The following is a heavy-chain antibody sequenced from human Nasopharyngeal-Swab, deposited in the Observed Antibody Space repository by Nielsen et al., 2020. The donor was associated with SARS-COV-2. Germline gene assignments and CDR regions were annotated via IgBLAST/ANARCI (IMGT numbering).Heavy chain of an antibody. J-gene: IGHJ4*02. CDR2: IIPIFGTA. Sequence: SVKVSRKASGGTFSSYAISWVRQAPGQGLEWMGGIIPIFGTANYAQKFQGRVTITADESTSTAYMELSSLRSEDTAVYYCARMLDEEVHYFDYWGQGTLVTVSS. D-gene: IGHD2-8*01. V-gene: IGHV1-69*13. CDR3: ARMLDEEVHYFDY. CDR1: GGTFSSYA.